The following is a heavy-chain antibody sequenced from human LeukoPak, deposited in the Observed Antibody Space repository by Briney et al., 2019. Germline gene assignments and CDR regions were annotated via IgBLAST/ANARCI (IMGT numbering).Heavy chain of an antibody. CDR2: ISWNSGSI. D-gene: IGHD3-22*01. V-gene: IGHV3-9*01. CDR3: AKDGVLKYDSSGYYPN. CDR1: GFTFDDYA. J-gene: IGHJ4*02. Sequence: GRSLRLSCAASGFTFDDYAMHWVRQAPGKGLEWVSGISWNSGSIGYADSVKGRFTISRDNARNSLYLQMNSLRAEDTALYYCAKDGVLKYDSSGYYPNWGQGTLVTVSS.